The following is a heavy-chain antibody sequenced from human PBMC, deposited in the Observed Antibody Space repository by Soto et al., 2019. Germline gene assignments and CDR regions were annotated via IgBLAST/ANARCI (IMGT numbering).Heavy chain of an antibody. J-gene: IGHJ5*02. V-gene: IGHV4-61*05. D-gene: IGHD1-26*01. Sequence: SETLSLTCTVSGGSISSSSYYWGWIRPPPGKGLEWIGYIHYSGSTKYNPSLKSRVTISLDTSKNQFSLKLSSVTAADTAVYSCAKGIAVRPPGIDWFDPWGQGILVTVSS. CDR3: AKGIAVRPPGIDWFDP. CDR1: GGSISSSSYY. CDR2: IHYSGST.